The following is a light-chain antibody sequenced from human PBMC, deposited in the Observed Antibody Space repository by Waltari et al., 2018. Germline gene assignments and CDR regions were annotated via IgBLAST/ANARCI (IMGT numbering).Light chain of an antibody. CDR2: DVR. Sequence: QSALTQPAYGSGSPGQPVTITGTGTRSAGGGYNCASWYQPHPGNAPKLMIYDVRNRPSGVFNRFSGSKSGNPASLTISGLQADDEADYYCISYISSSTLELFGGGTSLTVL. CDR3: ISYISSSTLEL. J-gene: IGLJ2*01. V-gene: IGLV2-14*03. CDR1: RSAGGGYNC.